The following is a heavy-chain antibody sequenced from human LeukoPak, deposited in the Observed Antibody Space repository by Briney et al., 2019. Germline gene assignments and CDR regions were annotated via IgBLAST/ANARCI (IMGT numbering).Heavy chain of an antibody. CDR1: GDSVSSNSAA. CDR3: ARGRRIQLRWGAFDI. D-gene: IGHD5-18*01. CDR2: TYYRSKWYN. Sequence: SQTLSLTCAISGDSVSSNSAAWNWIRQSPSRGLEWLGRTYYRSKWYNDYAVSVKSRITINPDTSKNQFSLQLNSVSPEDTAVYYCARGRRIQLRWGAFDIWGQGKMVTVSS. V-gene: IGHV6-1*01. J-gene: IGHJ3*02.